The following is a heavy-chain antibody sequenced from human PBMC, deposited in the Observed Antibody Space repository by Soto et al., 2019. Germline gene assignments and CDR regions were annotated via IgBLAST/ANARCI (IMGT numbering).Heavy chain of an antibody. CDR3: ARNLPRGAVAGEAYFDY. J-gene: IGHJ4*02. CDR1: GFTFSSYS. CDR2: ISSSSSYI. D-gene: IGHD6-19*01. V-gene: IGHV3-21*01. Sequence: EVQLVESGGGLVKPGGSLRLSCAASGFTFSSYSMNWVRQAPGKGLEWVSSISSSSSYIYYADSVKGRFTISRDNAKNSLYLQMNILRAEDTAVYYCARNLPRGAVAGEAYFDYWGQGTLVTVSS.